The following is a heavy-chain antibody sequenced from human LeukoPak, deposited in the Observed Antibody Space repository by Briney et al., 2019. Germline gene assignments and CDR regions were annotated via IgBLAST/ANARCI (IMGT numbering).Heavy chain of an antibody. D-gene: IGHD3-22*01. J-gene: IGHJ4*02. CDR2: IYNSGGT. Sequence: GGSLRLSCAASGFTVSSKYMSWVRQAPGKGLEWLSVIYNSGGTYYADSVKGRFTISRDNSKNTLYLQMNSLRVEDTAVCFCARDCSASSSDYYPLGYWGQGTLVTVSS. CDR1: GFTVSSKY. CDR3: ARDCSASSSDYYPLGY. V-gene: IGHV3-66*01.